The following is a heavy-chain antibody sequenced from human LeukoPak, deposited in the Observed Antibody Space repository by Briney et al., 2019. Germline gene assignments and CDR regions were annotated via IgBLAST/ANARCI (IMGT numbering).Heavy chain of an antibody. CDR1: GYTFSNYY. CDR2: INPSGGST. D-gene: IGHD5-24*01. V-gene: IGHV1-46*01. J-gene: IGHJ1*01. Sequence: ASVKVSCKASGYTFSNYYMRWVRQAPGQGLEWMGVINPSGGSTNYAQKFQGRVTMTRDTSTSTVYMELSSLTSEDTAVYYCARDKRGQGWLQLQYFQHWGQGTLVTVSS. CDR3: ARDKRGQGWLQLQYFQH.